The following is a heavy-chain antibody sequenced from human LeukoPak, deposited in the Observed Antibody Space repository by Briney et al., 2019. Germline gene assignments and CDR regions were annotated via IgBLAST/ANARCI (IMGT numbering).Heavy chain of an antibody. CDR1: GFTVSSNY. J-gene: IGHJ4*02. Sequence: GGSLRLSCAASGFTVSSNYMSWVRQAPGKGLEWVSVIYSGGSTYYADSVKGRFTISRDNAKNSLYLQMNSLRAEDTAVYYCARVRXXXXLDYWGQGALVTVSS. CDR2: IYSGGST. V-gene: IGHV3-53*01. CDR3: ARVRXXXXLDY.